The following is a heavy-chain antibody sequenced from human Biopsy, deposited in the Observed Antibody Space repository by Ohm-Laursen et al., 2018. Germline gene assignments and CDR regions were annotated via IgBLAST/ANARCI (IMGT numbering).Heavy chain of an antibody. V-gene: IGHV4-59*01. Sequence: SQTLSLTCTVSGVSITAYYWSWIRQPPGKGLEWIGYVYYTGSTDYNPSLQSRVTISVDTSKNHFPLRLRSVTPADTAIYYCARDRGYYSDRTVPGYFDLWGRGTLVTVSS. CDR1: GVSITAYY. D-gene: IGHD3-22*01. CDR3: ARDRGYYSDRTVPGYFDL. CDR2: VYYTGST. J-gene: IGHJ2*01.